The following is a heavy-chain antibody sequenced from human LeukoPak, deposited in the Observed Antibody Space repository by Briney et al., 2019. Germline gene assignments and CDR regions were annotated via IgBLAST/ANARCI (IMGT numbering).Heavy chain of an antibody. CDR1: GFTFSNYA. CDR2: ISGSGGDI. V-gene: IGHV3-23*01. D-gene: IGHD6-19*01. J-gene: IGHJ5*02. CDR3: AKLPTTGWYAGGNWFDP. Sequence: GGSLRLSCAASGFTFSNYAMSWVRQAPGKGLEWVSLISGSGGDIRYADSVRGRFSISRDNSENTLYLQMNSLRAEDTAVFYCAKLPTTGWYAGGNWFDPWGQGTLVTVSS.